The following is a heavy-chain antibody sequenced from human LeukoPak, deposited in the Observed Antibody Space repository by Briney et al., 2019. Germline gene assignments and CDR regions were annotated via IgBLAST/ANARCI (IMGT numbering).Heavy chain of an antibody. CDR3: ARGKWWGRAVDY. V-gene: IGHV1-8*01. J-gene: IGHJ4*02. CDR1: GYTFTSYD. CDR2: MNPNSGNT. Sequence: ASVKVSCKASGYTFTSYDINWVRQATGQGLEWMGWMNPNSGNTGYAQKFQGRVTTTRNTSISTAYMELSSLRSEDTAVYYCARGKWWGRAVDYWGQGTLVTVSS. D-gene: IGHD2-15*01.